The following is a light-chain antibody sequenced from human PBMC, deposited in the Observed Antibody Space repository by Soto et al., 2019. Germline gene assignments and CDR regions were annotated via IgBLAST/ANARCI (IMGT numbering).Light chain of an antibody. V-gene: IGLV1-47*01. Sequence: QSVLTQPPSASGTPGQRVTISCSGSTSNIGRNFVYWYQQLPGTAPKLLIYTNDQRPSGIPDRFSGSKSATSASLAISGLRSEDGADYYCQSYDSSLSAVVFGGGTKLTVL. J-gene: IGLJ2*01. CDR3: QSYDSSLSAVV. CDR2: TND. CDR1: TSNIGRNF.